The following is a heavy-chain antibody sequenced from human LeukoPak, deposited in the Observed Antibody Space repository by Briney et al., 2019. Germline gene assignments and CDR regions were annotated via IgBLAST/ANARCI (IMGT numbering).Heavy chain of an antibody. Sequence: GGSLRLSCAASGFTFSSYGMHWVRQAPGKGLEWVAFIRYDGSNKYYADSVKGRFTISRDNAKNSLYLQMNSLRAEDTAVYYCARDRGYGSGSYYTNWGQGTLVTVSS. V-gene: IGHV3-30*02. CDR2: IRYDGSNK. J-gene: IGHJ4*02. D-gene: IGHD3-10*01. CDR1: GFTFSSYG. CDR3: ARDRGYGSGSYYTN.